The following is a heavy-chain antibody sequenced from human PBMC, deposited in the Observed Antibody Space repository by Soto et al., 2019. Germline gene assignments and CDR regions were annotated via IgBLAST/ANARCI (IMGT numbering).Heavy chain of an antibody. CDR2: NIPIFPTP. Sequence: QVQLVQSGAEVKKPGSSVTVSCKASGGTFGNSAISWVRQAPGQGLEWMGGNIPIFPTPDYARKFQGRVTITGDESTGRAYMELTRLRSEETAVYYCARDKDRQQLGGNCYYGIDVWGQGTTVNVSS. V-gene: IGHV1-69*12. D-gene: IGHD3-3*02. J-gene: IGHJ6*02. CDR1: GGTFGNSA. CDR3: ARDKDRQQLGGNCYYGIDV.